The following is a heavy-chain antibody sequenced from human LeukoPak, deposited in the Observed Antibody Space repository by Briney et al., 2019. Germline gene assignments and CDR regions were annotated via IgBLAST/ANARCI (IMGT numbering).Heavy chain of an antibody. CDR2: IYPGDSDT. J-gene: IGHJ4*02. D-gene: IGHD6-13*01. Sequence: GESLKISCQGSGYSFTSSWIGWVRQMPGKGLEWMGTIYPGDSDTRYSPSFLGQVTISADKSISTAYLQWSSLKASDTAMYYCARLRGVAAAGTGFDYWGQGTLVTVSS. V-gene: IGHV5-51*01. CDR3: ARLRGVAAAGTGFDY. CDR1: GYSFTSSW.